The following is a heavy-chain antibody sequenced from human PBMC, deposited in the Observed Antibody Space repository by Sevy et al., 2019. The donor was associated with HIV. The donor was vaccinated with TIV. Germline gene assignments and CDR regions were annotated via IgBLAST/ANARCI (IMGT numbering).Heavy chain of an antibody. J-gene: IGHJ6*02. D-gene: IGHD3-22*01. Sequence: GESLKISCKGSGYSFTSYWIGWVRQMPGKGLEWMGIIYPGDSDTRYSPSFQGQVTISANKSISTAYLQWSSLKASDTAMYYCARYYYDSSGYYLSGYYNYGMDVWGQGTTVTVSS. CDR2: IYPGDSDT. V-gene: IGHV5-51*01. CDR3: ARYYYDSSGYYLSGYYNYGMDV. CDR1: GYSFTSYW.